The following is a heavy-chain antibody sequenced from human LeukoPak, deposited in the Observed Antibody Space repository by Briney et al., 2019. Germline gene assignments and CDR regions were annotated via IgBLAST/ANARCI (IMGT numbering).Heavy chain of an antibody. CDR3: ARVSSGITHND. J-gene: IGHJ4*02. D-gene: IGHD3-10*01. CDR1: GFTFSSYS. V-gene: IGHV3-21*01. CDR2: ISSSSNSI. Sequence: GGSLRLSCAASGFTFSSYSMNWVRQAPGKGLEWVSSISSSSNSIYYAGSVKGRFTISRDNAKNSLYLQMNNLRAEDTAVYFCARVSSGITHNDWGQGTLVTVSS.